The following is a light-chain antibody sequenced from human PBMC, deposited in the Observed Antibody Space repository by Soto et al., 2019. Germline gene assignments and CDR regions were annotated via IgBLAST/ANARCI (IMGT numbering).Light chain of an antibody. V-gene: IGKV1-39*01. Sequence: DLQMTQSPSSLSASVGDRVTVTCRASQGIDSYLNWYQQKPGKAPKLLIYATSSLQSGVPSRFSGSGSGTDFTLTISSLQPEDFATYYCQQSYSNPTFGGGTKVEIK. J-gene: IGKJ4*01. CDR1: QGIDSY. CDR2: ATS. CDR3: QQSYSNPT.